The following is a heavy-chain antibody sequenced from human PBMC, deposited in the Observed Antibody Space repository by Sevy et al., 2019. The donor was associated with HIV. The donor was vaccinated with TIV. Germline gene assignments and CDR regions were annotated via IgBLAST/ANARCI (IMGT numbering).Heavy chain of an antibody. V-gene: IGHV3-30*18. CDR3: VKAPNDCDNSARAGLEV. Sequence: GVSLRLSCAASGFTFNFYGMHWVRQAPGKGLEWVALISYDGNLKYYADSAKGRFTISRDNSKNTLYLQMNSLRPEDTAVYYCVKAPNDCDNSARAGLEVWGQGTTVTVSS. CDR1: GFTFNFYG. D-gene: IGHD3-22*01. J-gene: IGHJ6*02. CDR2: ISYDGNLK.